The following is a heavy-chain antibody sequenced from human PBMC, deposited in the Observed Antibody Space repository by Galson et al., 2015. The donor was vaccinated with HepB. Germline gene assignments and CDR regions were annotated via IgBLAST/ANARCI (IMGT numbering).Heavy chain of an antibody. J-gene: IGHJ6*02. CDR2: TYYRSMWYN. Sequence: CAISWDSVSSSTAAWNWIRQSPSRGLEWLGRTYYRSMWYNDYAVSVKSRITINPDTSKNQFSLQLSSVTPDDTAVYYCARDSFYDNTGYPVPRNFGVDVWGQGTTVTVSS. CDR1: WDSVSSSTAA. CDR3: ARDSFYDNTGYPVPRNFGVDV. V-gene: IGHV6-1*01. D-gene: IGHD3-22*01.